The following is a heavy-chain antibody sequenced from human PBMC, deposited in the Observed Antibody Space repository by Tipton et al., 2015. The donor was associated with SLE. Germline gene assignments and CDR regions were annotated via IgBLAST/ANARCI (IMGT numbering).Heavy chain of an antibody. Sequence: GSLRLSCAASGFTFSSYAMSWVRQAPGKGLEWVSAISGSGGSTYYADSVKGRFTISRDNSKNTLYLQMNSLRPEDTGVYYCARDSSTMIRGILGYWGQGTLVTVSS. D-gene: IGHD3-10*01. CDR3: ARDSSTMIRGILGY. CDR2: ISGSGGST. CDR1: GFTFSSYA. J-gene: IGHJ4*02. V-gene: IGHV3-23*01.